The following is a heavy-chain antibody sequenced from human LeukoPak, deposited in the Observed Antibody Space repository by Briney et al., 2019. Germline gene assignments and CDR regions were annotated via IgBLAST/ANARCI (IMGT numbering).Heavy chain of an antibody. D-gene: IGHD3-10*01. CDR2: INGDGIST. CDR1: GFTFSTYW. Sequence: GGALRLSCTASGFTFSTYWMHWVRQAPGKGLVWVSRINGDGISTDYADSVQGRFTISRDNAKNNLDLEMNSMRAEDTAVYYCARDVIWFGDSPAYWGQGTLVTVSS. J-gene: IGHJ4*02. V-gene: IGHV3-74*01. CDR3: ARDVIWFGDSPAY.